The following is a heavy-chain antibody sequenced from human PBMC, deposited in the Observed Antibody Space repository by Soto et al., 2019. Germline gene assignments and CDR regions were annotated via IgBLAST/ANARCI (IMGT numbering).Heavy chain of an antibody. CDR2: IVVGSGNT. D-gene: IGHD6-13*01. V-gene: IGHV1-58*02. CDR1: GFTFTSSA. CDR3: AAEIRVSPKARYYYYMDV. J-gene: IGHJ6*03. Sequence: ASVKVSCKASGFTFTSSAMQWVRQARGQRLELIGWIVVGSGNTNYAQKFQERVTITRDMSTSTAYMELSSLRSEDTAVYYCAAEIRVSPKARYYYYMDVWGKGTTVTVSS.